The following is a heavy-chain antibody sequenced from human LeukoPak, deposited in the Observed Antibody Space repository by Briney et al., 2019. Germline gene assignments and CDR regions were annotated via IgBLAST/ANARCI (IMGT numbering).Heavy chain of an antibody. CDR2: ISYDGSNK. CDR1: GFTFSSYG. D-gene: IGHD3-10*01. J-gene: IGHJ4*02. Sequence: PGRSLRLSCAASGFTFSSYGMHWVRQAPGKGLEWVAVISYDGSNKYYADSVKGRFTISRDNSKNTLYLQMNSLRAEDTAVYYCAKDLGTSGGWDFDYWGQGTLVTVSS. V-gene: IGHV3-30*18. CDR3: AKDLGTSGGWDFDY.